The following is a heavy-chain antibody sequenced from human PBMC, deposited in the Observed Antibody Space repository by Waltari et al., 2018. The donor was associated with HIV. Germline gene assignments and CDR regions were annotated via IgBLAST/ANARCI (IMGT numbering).Heavy chain of an antibody. J-gene: IGHJ3*02. Sequence: QVQLVQSGAEVKKPGASVKVSCKASGYTFTSYGISWVRQAPGQGLGWMGWISAYNGNTNYAQKLQGRVTMTTDTSTSTAYMELRSLRSDDTAVYYCARERRTLTYYYDSSGYISEADIWGQGTMVTVSS. D-gene: IGHD3-22*01. CDR2: ISAYNGNT. CDR1: GYTFTSYG. CDR3: ARERRTLTYYYDSSGYISEADI. V-gene: IGHV1-18*01.